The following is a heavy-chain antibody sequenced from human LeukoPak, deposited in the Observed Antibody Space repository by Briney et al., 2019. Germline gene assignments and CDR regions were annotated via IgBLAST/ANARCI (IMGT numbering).Heavy chain of an antibody. CDR3: AREGPRTGYSSGWLRY. D-gene: IGHD6-19*01. J-gene: IGHJ4*02. CDR1: GGSFSGYY. CDR2: INHIGST. V-gene: IGHV4-34*01. Sequence: SETLSLTCAVYGGSFSGYYWSWIRQPPGKGLEWIGEINHIGSTNYNPSLKSRVTISVDTSKNQFSLKLSSVTAADTAVYYCAREGPRTGYSSGWLRYWGQGTLVTVSS.